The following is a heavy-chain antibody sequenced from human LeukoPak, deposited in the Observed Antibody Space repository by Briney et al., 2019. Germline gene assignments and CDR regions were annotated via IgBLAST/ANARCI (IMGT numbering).Heavy chain of an antibody. V-gene: IGHV1-8*03. CDR2: MNPNSGNT. CDR3: ARDSELLWFGTSNYYMDV. D-gene: IGHD3-10*01. Sequence: ASVKVSCKASGYTFTSYDINWVRQATGQGLEWMGWMNPNSGNTGYAQKFQGRVTITRNTSISTAYMELSRLRSDDTAVYYCARDSELLWFGTSNYYMDVWGKGTTVTISS. CDR1: GYTFTSYD. J-gene: IGHJ6*03.